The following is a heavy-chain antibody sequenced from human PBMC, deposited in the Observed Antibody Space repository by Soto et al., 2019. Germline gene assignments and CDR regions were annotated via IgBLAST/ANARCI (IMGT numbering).Heavy chain of an antibody. V-gene: IGHV3-11*01. D-gene: IGHD3-10*01. CDR3: ANDQSYYASAF. CDR1: GFTFSDYY. CDR2: ISGSGTTI. Sequence: GALRLSCAASGFTFSDYYMTWIRQPPGKGLEWVSYISGSGTTIHYADSVKGRFTVSRDNARNSLYLQMNSLRADDTAFYYCANDQSYYASAFWCQGTLVSVS. J-gene: IGHJ4*02.